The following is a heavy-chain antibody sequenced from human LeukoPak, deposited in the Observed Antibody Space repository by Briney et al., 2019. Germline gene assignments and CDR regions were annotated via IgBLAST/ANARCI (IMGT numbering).Heavy chain of an antibody. CDR3: AREPTAMIL. Sequence: MPGGSLRLSCAASGFTFSIYRMTWVRQTPGKGLEWVSSISSTSTYIYYADSVKGRFTISRDNAKNSLYLQMSSLRVEDTAVYYCAREPTAMILWGQGTLVTVSS. D-gene: IGHD5-18*01. CDR2: ISSTSTYI. V-gene: IGHV3-21*01. J-gene: IGHJ4*02. CDR1: GFTFSIYR.